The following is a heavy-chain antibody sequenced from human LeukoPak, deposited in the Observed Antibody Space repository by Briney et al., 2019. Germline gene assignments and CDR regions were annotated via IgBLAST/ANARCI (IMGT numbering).Heavy chain of an antibody. CDR3: ARFRDDFPDY. J-gene: IGHJ4*02. D-gene: IGHD5-24*01. CDR1: GYSFTSYW. CDR2: IFPGDSDS. V-gene: IGHV5-51*01. Sequence: GESLKISCKGSGYSFTSYWIGWVRQMPGKGLEWMGIIFPGDSDSSYSPSFQGQVTISVDKSISTAYLQWNSLNASDTAIYYCARFRDDFPDYWGQGTLIIVSS.